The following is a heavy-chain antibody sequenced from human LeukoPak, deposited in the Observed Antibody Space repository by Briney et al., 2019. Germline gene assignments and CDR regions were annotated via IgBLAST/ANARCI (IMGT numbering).Heavy chain of an antibody. J-gene: IGHJ4*02. D-gene: IGHD6-13*01. CDR3: ARREYSSSWIDFDY. CDR1: GYSFADYY. V-gene: IGHV1-2*02. CDR2: IKPDSGGT. Sequence: ASVKVSCKACGYSFADYYIHWVRQAPGQGLEWMGWIKPDSGGTRSAQKFQGRVTMTRDTSISTAYMELSRLRSDDTAVYYCARREYSSSWIDFDYWGQGTLVTVSS.